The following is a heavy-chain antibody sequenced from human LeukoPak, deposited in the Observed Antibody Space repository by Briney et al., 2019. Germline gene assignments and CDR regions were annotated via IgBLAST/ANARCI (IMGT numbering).Heavy chain of an antibody. D-gene: IGHD5-24*01. CDR3: AGGTDGFDY. Sequence: SETLSLTCAVYGGSFSNYYWNWIRQSPGKGLEWIGEINHSGRTNYSPSLKSRVTISVDTSKNQFSLNLRSVTAADTAVYYCAGGTDGFDYWGQGTLVTVSS. CDR1: GGSFSNYY. V-gene: IGHV4-34*01. J-gene: IGHJ4*02. CDR2: INHSGRT.